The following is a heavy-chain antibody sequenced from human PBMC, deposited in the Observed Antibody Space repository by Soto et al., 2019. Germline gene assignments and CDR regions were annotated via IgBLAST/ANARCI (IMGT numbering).Heavy chain of an antibody. CDR3: GRDWRTGGPDY. V-gene: IGHV3-74*01. CDR1: GFTFSSYW. Sequence: EVQLVESGGGLVQPGGSLRVSCAASGFTFSSYWMHWVRQAPGKGLVWVSRINSDGSSTNYADSVKGRFTISRDNAKNTLDLQMNSLRAEDTAVDYCGRDWRTGGPDYWGQGNLVTVSS. J-gene: IGHJ4*02. CDR2: INSDGSST. D-gene: IGHD3-3*01.